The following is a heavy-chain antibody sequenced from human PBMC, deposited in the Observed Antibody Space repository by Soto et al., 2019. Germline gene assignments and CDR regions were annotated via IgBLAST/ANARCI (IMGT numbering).Heavy chain of an antibody. J-gene: IGHJ6*02. CDR1: GGSISSGGSY. Sequence: PSQTLSLTCTVSGGSISSGGSYWSWIRQHPGKGLAGIGDIYYSGSTYYNPSLKSRVTISVPTSKNQFSMKLSPVTAADTAVSYCARAHQLHRSRYGMEVWGQGPTVTVSS. V-gene: IGHV4-31*03. CDR3: ARAHQLHRSRYGMEV. D-gene: IGHD2-2*01. CDR2: IYYSGST.